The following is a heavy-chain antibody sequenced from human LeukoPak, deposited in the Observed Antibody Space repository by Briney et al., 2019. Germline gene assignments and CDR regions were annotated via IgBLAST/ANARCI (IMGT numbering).Heavy chain of an antibody. D-gene: IGHD6-13*01. CDR3: ARGGRQQLATPFDY. J-gene: IGHJ4*02. V-gene: IGHV4-34*01. CDR2: INHSGST. Sequence: SETLSLTCAVYGGSFSGYYWSWVRQPPGKGLEWIGEINHSGSTNYNPSLKSRVTISVDTSKNQFSLKLSSVTAADTAVYYCARGGRQQLATPFDYWGQGTLVTVSS. CDR1: GGSFSGYY.